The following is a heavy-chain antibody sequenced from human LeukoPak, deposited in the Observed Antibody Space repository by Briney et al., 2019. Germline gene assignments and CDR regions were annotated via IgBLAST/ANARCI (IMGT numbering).Heavy chain of an antibody. V-gene: IGHV3-33*06. CDR2: IWYDGSNK. D-gene: IGHD1-26*01. CDR1: GFTFSSYG. CDR3: AKDSSVGATGGVFDD. Sequence: GSLSLSCAASGFTFSSYGMHWVRQAPGKGLEWVAVIWYDGSNKYYPDSVKGRFTISRDNSKNTLYLQMNSLRAEDTAVYYCAKDSSVGATGGVFDDWGQGTLVTVSS. J-gene: IGHJ5*02.